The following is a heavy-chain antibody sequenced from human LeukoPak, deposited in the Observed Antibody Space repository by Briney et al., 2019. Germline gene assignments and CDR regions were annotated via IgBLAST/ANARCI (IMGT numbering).Heavy chain of an antibody. J-gene: IGHJ5*02. CDR3: AREYSSGWYNWFDR. CDR1: GGTFSSYA. D-gene: IGHD6-19*01. Sequence: GASVTVSCKASGGTFSSYAISWVRQAPGQGLEWMGGIIPILGTANYAQKFQGRVTITADESTSTAYMELSSLRSDDTAVYYCAREYSSGWYNWFDRWGQGTLVTVSS. V-gene: IGHV1-69*13. CDR2: IIPILGTA.